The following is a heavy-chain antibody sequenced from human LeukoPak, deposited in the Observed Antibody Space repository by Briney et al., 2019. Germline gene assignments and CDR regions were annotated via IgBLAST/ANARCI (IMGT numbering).Heavy chain of an antibody. CDR1: GFTISSYW. Sequence: GGSLRLSCAASGFTISSYWMSWVRQAPGTGLEWVANIKQDGSEKYYVDSVKGRFTISRGNAKNSLYLQMNSLRVEDTAVYYCARKTGDCWGQGTLVIVSS. J-gene: IGHJ4*02. CDR3: ARKTGDC. D-gene: IGHD1-14*01. CDR2: IKQDGSEK. V-gene: IGHV3-7*01.